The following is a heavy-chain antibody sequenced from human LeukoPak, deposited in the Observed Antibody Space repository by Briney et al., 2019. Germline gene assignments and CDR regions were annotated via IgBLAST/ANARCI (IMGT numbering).Heavy chain of an antibody. CDR1: GDSVSSNSAA. J-gene: IGHJ4*02. CDR3: ARIAVAATPV. D-gene: IGHD6-19*01. Sequence: SQTLSLTCALSGDSVSSNSAAWPWLRQSPSRGLEWLGRTFYRSKWYNDYAVSVKSLITINPDTSKNQFSLQLNSVTPEDTAVYYCARIAVAATPVWGQGTLVTVSS. V-gene: IGHV6-1*01. CDR2: TFYRSKWYN.